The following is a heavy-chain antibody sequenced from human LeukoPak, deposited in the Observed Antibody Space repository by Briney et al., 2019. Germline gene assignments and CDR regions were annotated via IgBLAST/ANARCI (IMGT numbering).Heavy chain of an antibody. CDR1: GFTFSSYW. V-gene: IGHV3-74*01. Sequence: QTGGSLSLSCASSGFTFSSYWMHWARQAPGEGLVWVSLINSDGSSTTYADSVKGRFTISRDNAKNTLYLQMNSLRAEDTAVCYCARVGFLLSGAFDIWGQGTMVTVSS. D-gene: IGHD2-15*01. CDR3: ARVGFLLSGAFDI. CDR2: INSDGSST. J-gene: IGHJ3*02.